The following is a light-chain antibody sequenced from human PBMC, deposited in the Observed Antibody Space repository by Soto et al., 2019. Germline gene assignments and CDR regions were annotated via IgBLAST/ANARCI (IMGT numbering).Light chain of an antibody. Sequence: DIQMTQSPSTLSASVGDRVTITCRASQSISNWLAWFQQKPWKAPNLLNYKVSNLESGVPSRFSGNGSGTAFTLTNSSLQPDDFATYYCQQYYSYSWTCGQGTKVEIK. V-gene: IGKV1-5*03. CDR1: QSISNW. CDR3: QQYYSYSWT. CDR2: KVS. J-gene: IGKJ1*01.